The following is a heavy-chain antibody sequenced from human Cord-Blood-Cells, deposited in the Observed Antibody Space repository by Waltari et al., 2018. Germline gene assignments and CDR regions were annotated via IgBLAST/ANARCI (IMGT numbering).Heavy chain of an antibody. D-gene: IGHD3-3*02. J-gene: IGHJ4*02. CDR2: INSDGSST. V-gene: IGHV3-74*01. CDR3: ARAFSRGAALCDY. CDR1: GFTFSSYW. Sequence: EVQLVESGGGLVQPGGSLRLSCAASGFTFSSYWMHWVRQAPGKGLVGVSRINSDGSSTSYADSVMGRFTISRDNAKNTLYLQMNSLRAEDTAVYYCARAFSRGAALCDYWGQGTLVTVSS.